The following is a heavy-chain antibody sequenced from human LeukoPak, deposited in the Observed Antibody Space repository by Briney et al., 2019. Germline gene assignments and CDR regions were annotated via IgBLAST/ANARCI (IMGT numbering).Heavy chain of an antibody. Sequence: PGGSLRLSCAASGFTFSSYSMNWVRQAPGKGLEWVSYISSSGSTIYYADSVKGRFTISRDNAKNSLYLQMNSLRAEDTAVYYCARVDYYVSGGDYWGQGTLVTVSS. CDR1: GFTFSSYS. D-gene: IGHD3-10*01. V-gene: IGHV3-48*04. CDR2: ISSSGSTI. CDR3: ARVDYYVSGGDY. J-gene: IGHJ4*02.